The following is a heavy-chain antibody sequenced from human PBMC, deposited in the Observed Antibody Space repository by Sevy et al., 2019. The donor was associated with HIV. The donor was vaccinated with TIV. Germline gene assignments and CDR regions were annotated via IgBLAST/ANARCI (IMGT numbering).Heavy chain of an antibody. V-gene: IGHV3-30*04. D-gene: IGHD6-6*01. CDR2: ISYDGSNK. J-gene: IGHJ4*02. CDR1: GFTFSSYA. Sequence: GGSLRLSCAASGFTFSSYAMHWVRQAPGKGLEWVAVISYDGSNKYYADSVKGRFTISRDNSKNTLYLQMNSLRAEDTAVYYCARDPARHPRSTHRYFDYWGQGTLVTVSS. CDR3: ARDPARHPRSTHRYFDY.